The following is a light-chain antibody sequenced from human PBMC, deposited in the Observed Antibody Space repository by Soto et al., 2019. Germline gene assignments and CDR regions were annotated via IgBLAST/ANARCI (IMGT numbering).Light chain of an antibody. CDR2: GAS. CDR3: QQYGSSPMYT. J-gene: IGKJ2*01. Sequence: EIVLTQSPGTLSLSPGERATLSCRASQSVSSSYLAWYQQKPGQAPRLLIHGASASATGIPDRFSGSGSVTDFTLTISRLEPEDFAVYFCQQYGSSPMYTFGRGTKLEIK. CDR1: QSVSSSY. V-gene: IGKV3-20*01.